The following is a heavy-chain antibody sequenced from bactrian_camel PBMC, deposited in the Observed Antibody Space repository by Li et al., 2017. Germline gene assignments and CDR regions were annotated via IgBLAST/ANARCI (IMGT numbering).Heavy chain of an antibody. CDR3: ASECINGSPFYQKGYRY. D-gene: IGHD2*01. J-gene: IGHJ4*01. CDR2: VSPDGSA. Sequence: QVQLVESGGGSVQAEGSLRLSCAASGYFSKRCMAWFRQAPGKEREGVAVVSPDGSARYADSEKGRFTISRDDARQTVSLQMNSLRVEDTAMYYCASECINGSPFYQKGYRYWGQGTQVTVS. V-gene: IGHV3S53*01. CDR1: GYFSKRC.